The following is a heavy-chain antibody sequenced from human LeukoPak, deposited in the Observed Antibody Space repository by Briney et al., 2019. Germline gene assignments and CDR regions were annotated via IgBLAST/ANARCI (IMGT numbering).Heavy chain of an antibody. Sequence: GAALKFSCTGSGYSFTSDWIGWLRQIPGKVLEWMGMIYPGDSDTRYSPSFQGQVTISADKSISTAYLQWSSLTASDTAMYYRARHIAVAGTVVYYFDYWGQGTMVTVSS. CDR1: GYSFTSDW. J-gene: IGHJ4*02. D-gene: IGHD6-19*01. CDR3: ARHIAVAGTVVYYFDY. CDR2: IYPGDSDT. V-gene: IGHV5-51*01.